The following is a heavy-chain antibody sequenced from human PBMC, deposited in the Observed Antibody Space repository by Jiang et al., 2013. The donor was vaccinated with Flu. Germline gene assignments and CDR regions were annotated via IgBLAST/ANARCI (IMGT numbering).Heavy chain of an antibody. CDR2: IYYSGST. CDR3: ARAPSITMVRGVIIGNYYYMDV. CDR1: GGSISSGGYY. J-gene: IGHJ6*03. Sequence: GSGLVKPSQTLSLTCTVSGGSISSGGYYWSWIRQHPGKGLEWIGYIYYSGSTYYNPSLKSRVTISVDTSKNQFSLKLSSVTAADTAVYYCARAPSITMVRGVIIGNYYYMDVWGKGTTVTVS. D-gene: IGHD3-10*01. V-gene: IGHV4-31*03.